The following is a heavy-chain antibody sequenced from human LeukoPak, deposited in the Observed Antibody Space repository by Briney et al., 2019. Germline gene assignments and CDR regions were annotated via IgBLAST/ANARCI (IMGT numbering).Heavy chain of an antibody. V-gene: IGHV1-2*02. CDR3: ARDKRLRYFDWLLYNNWFDP. CDR1: GYTFTGYY. CDR2: INPNSGGT. D-gene: IGHD3-9*01. J-gene: IGHJ5*02. Sequence: ASVKVSCKASGYTFTGYYMHWVRQAPGQRLEWMGWINPNSGGTNYAQKFQGRVTMTRDTSISTAYMELSRLRSDDTAVYYCARDKRLRYFDWLLYNNWFDPWGQGTLVTVSS.